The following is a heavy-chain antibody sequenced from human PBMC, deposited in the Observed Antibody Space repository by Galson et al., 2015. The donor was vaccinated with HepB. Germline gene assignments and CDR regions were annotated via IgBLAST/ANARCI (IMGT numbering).Heavy chain of an antibody. CDR2: INPNSGGT. Sequence: SVKVSCKASGYTFTGFYIHWVRQAPGQGLEWMGRINPNSGGTNYGKKFKGRLTVTRDTTTRTAYMELSRLRGDDTAVYYCASPILEGYYGMDVWGQGTTVTVS. CDR3: ASPILEGYYGMDV. D-gene: IGHD3-3*01. V-gene: IGHV1-2*06. CDR1: GYTFTGFY. J-gene: IGHJ6*02.